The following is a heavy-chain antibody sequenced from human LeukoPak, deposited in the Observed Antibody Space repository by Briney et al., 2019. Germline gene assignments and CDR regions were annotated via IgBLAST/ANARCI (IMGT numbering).Heavy chain of an antibody. CDR3: ARVEMATKRFDY. Sequence: SVKVSCKASGGTFSSYAISWVRQAPGQGLEWMGGIIPIFGTANYAQKFQGRVTITTDESTSTAYMELSSLRSEDTAVYYCARVEMATKRFDYWGQGTLVTVSS. CDR1: GGTFSSYA. CDR2: IIPIFGTA. V-gene: IGHV1-69*05. J-gene: IGHJ4*02. D-gene: IGHD5-24*01.